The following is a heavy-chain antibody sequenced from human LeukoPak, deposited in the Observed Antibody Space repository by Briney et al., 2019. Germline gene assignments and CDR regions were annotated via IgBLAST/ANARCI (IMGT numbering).Heavy chain of an antibody. J-gene: IGHJ3*02. D-gene: IGHD1-14*01. CDR3: ARIGSEAFDI. CDR2: IYSDNT. V-gene: IGHV3-53*01. CDR1: GFTFSNYA. Sequence: GGSLRLSCAASGFTFSNYAMRWVRQAPGKGLEWVSFIYSDNTHYSDSVKGRFTISRDNSKNTLYLQMNSLRAEDTAVYYCARIGSEAFDIWGQGTMVTVSS.